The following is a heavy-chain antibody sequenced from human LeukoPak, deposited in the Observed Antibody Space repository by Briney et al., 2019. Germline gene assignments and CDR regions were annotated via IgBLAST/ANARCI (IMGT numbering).Heavy chain of an antibody. CDR1: GFTFSSYS. CDR3: ARKGYFDWFAYYFDY. CDR2: ISSSSSYI. D-gene: IGHD3-9*01. V-gene: IGHV3-21*01. J-gene: IGHJ4*02. Sequence: SGGSLRLSCAASGFTFSSYSMNWVRQAPGKGLEWVSSISSSSSYIYYADSVKGRFTISRDNAKNSLHLQMNSLRAEDTAMYYCARKGYFDWFAYYFDYWGQGTLVTVSS.